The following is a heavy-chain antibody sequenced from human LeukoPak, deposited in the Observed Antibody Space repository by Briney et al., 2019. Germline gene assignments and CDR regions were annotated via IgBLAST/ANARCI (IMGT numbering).Heavy chain of an antibody. V-gene: IGHV1-24*01. CDR2: YDPDYVEA. CDR3: TAVSLLRGYDVLTFYSYPNYFDF. J-gene: IGHJ4*02. D-gene: IGHD3-9*01. CDR1: GYSFNDLS. Sequence: ASVKVSCKVSGYSFNDLSVHWVRQTPGKGLQWLGGYDPDYVEAIYAQNFQGRLTMTEATSTATAFMEVSSLRSDDTAVYYCTAVSLLRGYDVLTFYSYPNYFDFWGQGTLVTVSS.